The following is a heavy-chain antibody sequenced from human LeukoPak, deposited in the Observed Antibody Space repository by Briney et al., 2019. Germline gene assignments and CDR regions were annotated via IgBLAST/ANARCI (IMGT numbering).Heavy chain of an antibody. J-gene: IGHJ1*01. CDR1: GFIFSNYG. V-gene: IGHV3-30*18. CDR3: AKEPTSYSSGWYFHH. D-gene: IGHD6-25*01. CDR2: ISHDGRTE. Sequence: TGGSLRLSCAASGFIFSNYGMHWVRQAPGKGLEWVAVISHDGRTEFYAASVKGRFTISRDNSKNTLDLQMFSLRAEDTAVYYCAKEPTSYSSGWYFHHWGQGTLVTVSS.